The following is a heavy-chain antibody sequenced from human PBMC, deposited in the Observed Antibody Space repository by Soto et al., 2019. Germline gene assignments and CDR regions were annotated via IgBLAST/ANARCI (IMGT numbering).Heavy chain of an antibody. J-gene: IGHJ4*02. V-gene: IGHV1-3*01. CDR3: AGDAALGYCSGGSCPPYFDY. CDR1: GYTFTSYA. CDR2: ISADNGNT. D-gene: IGHD2-15*01. Sequence: GASVKVSCKASGYTFTSYAMHWVRQAPGQRLEWMGWISADNGNTKYSQKLQGRVTMTTDTSTSTAYMELRSLRSDDTAVYYCAGDAALGYCSGGSCPPYFDYWGQGTLVTVSS.